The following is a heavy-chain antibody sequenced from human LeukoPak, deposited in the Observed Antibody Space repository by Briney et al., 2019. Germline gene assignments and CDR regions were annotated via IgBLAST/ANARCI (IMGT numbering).Heavy chain of an antibody. CDR3: ARDQSGYSYGYNNWSDP. J-gene: IGHJ5*02. D-gene: IGHD5-18*01. V-gene: IGHV1-18*01. Sequence: GASVKVSCKASGYTFTSYGISWVRQAPGQGLEWMGWISAYNGNTNYAQKLQGRVTMTTDTSTSTAYMELRGLRSDDTAVYYCARDQSGYSYGYNNWSDPWGQGTLVTVSS. CDR1: GYTFTSYG. CDR2: ISAYNGNT.